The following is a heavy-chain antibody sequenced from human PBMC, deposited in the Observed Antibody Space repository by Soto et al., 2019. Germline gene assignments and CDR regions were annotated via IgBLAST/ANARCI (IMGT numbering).Heavy chain of an antibody. CDR1: GGSVSSGSYY. CDR2: VYYSGSP. V-gene: IGHV4-61*01. J-gene: IGHJ4*02. D-gene: IGHD6-13*01. CDR3: ARGVYSSSWDYNYFDY. Sequence: QVQLQESGPGLVKPSETLSLTCTVSGGSVSSGSYYWSWIRQPPGKGLEWIGYVYYSGSPNYNPSLTRRFTITLDTSKYQFSLRRSSVTAAYTAVYYCARGVYSSSWDYNYFDYWGQGILGTVS.